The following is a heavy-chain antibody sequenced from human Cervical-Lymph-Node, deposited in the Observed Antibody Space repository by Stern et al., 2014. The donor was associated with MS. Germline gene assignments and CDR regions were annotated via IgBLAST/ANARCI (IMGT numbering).Heavy chain of an antibody. CDR3: AREGGNTAEYFQH. CDR2: IWYDGSNR. CDR1: GFTFSSSG. D-gene: IGHD4-23*01. J-gene: IGHJ1*01. V-gene: IGHV3-33*01. Sequence: VQLVESGGGVVQPGRSLRLSCAASGFTFSSSGMHWVRQAPGKGLEWLASIWYDGSNRYYADSLKGLFTISRDNSKNTLYLQMNSLRAEDTAVYYCAREGGNTAEYFQHWGQGTLVTVSS.